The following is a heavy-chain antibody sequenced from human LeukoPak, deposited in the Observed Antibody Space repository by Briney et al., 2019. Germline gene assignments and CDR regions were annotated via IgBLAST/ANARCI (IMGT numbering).Heavy chain of an antibody. V-gene: IGHV3-21*01. D-gene: IGHD6-19*01. Sequence: GGSLRLSCAASGFTFSTYSMNWVRQAPGEGLEWVSSISSSGSDIYYADSVKGRFTISRDNAKNSLYLQMNSLRAEDTAVYYCARGPRGSGWSFFDYWGQGTLVTVSS. CDR1: GFTFSTYS. CDR2: ISSSGSDI. J-gene: IGHJ4*02. CDR3: ARGPRGSGWSFFDY.